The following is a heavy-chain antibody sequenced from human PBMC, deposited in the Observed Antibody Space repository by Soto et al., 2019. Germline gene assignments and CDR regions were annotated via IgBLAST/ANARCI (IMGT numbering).Heavy chain of an antibody. D-gene: IGHD2-2*01. Sequence: GGSLRLSCAASGFTFSSYGMHWVRQAPGKGLEWVAVISYDGSNKYYADSVKGRFTISRDNSKNTLYLQMNSLRAEDTAVYYCAKDSPRYCSSTSCYALDYWGQGTLVTVSS. V-gene: IGHV3-30*18. J-gene: IGHJ4*02. CDR1: GFTFSSYG. CDR2: ISYDGSNK. CDR3: AKDSPRYCSSTSCYALDY.